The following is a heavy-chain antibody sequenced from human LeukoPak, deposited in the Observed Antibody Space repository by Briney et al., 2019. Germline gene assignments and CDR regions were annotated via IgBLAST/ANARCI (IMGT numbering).Heavy chain of an antibody. CDR2: IYPGDSET. CDR1: GYSFTSYW. Sequence: GESLKISCKGSGYSFTSYWIGWVRQMPGKGLEWMGIIYPGDSETRYSPSFQGQVTISADKSISTAYLQWSSLTASDTAMYYCARHTRYSSSSRVFEYWGQGTLVTVSS. CDR3: ARHTRYSSSSRVFEY. J-gene: IGHJ4*02. V-gene: IGHV5-51*01. D-gene: IGHD6-6*01.